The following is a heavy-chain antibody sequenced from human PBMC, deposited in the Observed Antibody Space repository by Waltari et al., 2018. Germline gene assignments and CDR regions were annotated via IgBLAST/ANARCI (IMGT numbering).Heavy chain of an antibody. D-gene: IGHD3-10*01. V-gene: IGHV1-24*01. CDR1: GYTLTELS. J-gene: IGHJ3*02. CDR3: ATDRYYYGSGSYYREGAFDI. CDR2: FDTEAGEQ. Sequence: QVQLVQSGAEVKKPGASVKVSCKVSGYTLTELSMHWVRQAPGKGLGWMGGFDTEAGEQIKEQKVQGRVTLTDDTSTDKAYMELSSLRSEDTAVYYCATDRYYYGSGSYYREGAFDIWGQGTMVTVSS.